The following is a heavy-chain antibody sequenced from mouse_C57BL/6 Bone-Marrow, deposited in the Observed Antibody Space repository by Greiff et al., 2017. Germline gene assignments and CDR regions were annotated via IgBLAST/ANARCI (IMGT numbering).Heavy chain of an antibody. J-gene: IGHJ4*01. CDR1: GFSLTSYG. V-gene: IGHV2-9*01. Sequence: LVAPSQSLSITCTVSGFSLTSYGVDWVRQPPGKGLEWLGVIWGGGSTNYNSALMSRLSISKDNSKSQVFLKMNSLQTNDTAMYYCAKHDTTVVATGAMGYWGQGTSVTVSS. CDR2: IWGGGST. CDR3: AKHDTTVVATGAMGY. D-gene: IGHD1-1*01.